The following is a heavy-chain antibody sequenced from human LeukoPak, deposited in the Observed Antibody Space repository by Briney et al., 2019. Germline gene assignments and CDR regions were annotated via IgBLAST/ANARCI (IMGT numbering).Heavy chain of an antibody. CDR3: AKDSHSSSWYGGMDV. J-gene: IGHJ6*04. V-gene: IGHV3-23*01. Sequence: GGSLRLSCAASGFTFNNYAMSWVRQAPGKGLEWVSAISGSGGSTFYADSVKGRFTISRDNSKNTLYLQMNSLRAEDTAVYYCAKDSHSSSWYGGMDVWGKGTTVTVSS. CDR2: ISGSGGST. D-gene: IGHD6-13*01. CDR1: GFTFNNYA.